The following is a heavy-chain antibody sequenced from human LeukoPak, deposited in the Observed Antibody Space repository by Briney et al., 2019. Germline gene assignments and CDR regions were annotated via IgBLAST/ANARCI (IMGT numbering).Heavy chain of an antibody. D-gene: IGHD2-15*01. CDR1: GFTFSDYA. V-gene: IGHV3-23*01. CDR2: ISGSGGTT. J-gene: IGHJ6*03. CDR3: AKNGDRGAYCSGGTYYYYYMDV. Sequence: GGTLRLSCAASGFTFSDYAMSWVRQAPGKGLEWVSAISGSGGTTYYADSVRGRFTISRDNSRNTLYLQMNSLRAEDTAIYYCAKNGDRGAYCSGGTYYYYYMDVWGKGTTVTISS.